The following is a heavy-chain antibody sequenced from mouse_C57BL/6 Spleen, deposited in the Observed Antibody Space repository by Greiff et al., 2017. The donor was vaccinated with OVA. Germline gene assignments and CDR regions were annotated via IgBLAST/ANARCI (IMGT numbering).Heavy chain of an antibody. J-gene: IGHJ1*03. D-gene: IGHD3-1*01. CDR2: IDPSDSYT. CDR3: ARLSGSFWYFDV. Sequence: QVQLQQPGAELVMPGASVKLSCKASGYTFTSYWMHWVKQRPGQGLEWIGEIDPSDSYTNYNQKFKGKSTLTVDKSSSTAYMQLSSLTSEDSAVDYCARLSGSFWYFDVWGTGTTVTVSS. V-gene: IGHV1-69*01. CDR1: GYTFTSYW.